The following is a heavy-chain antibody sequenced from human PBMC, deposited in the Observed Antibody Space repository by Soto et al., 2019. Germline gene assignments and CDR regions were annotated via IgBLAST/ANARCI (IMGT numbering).Heavy chain of an antibody. J-gene: IGHJ4*02. CDR2: INPNSGGT. CDR3: ASAAVTGTAGLDF. V-gene: IGHV1-2*02. CDR1: GYTFTGYY. Sequence: ASVKVSCKASGYTFTGYYMHWVRQAPGQGLEWMGWINPNSGGTNYAQKFQGRVTMTRDTSISTAYMELSRLTSDDTAVYYCASAAVTGTAGLDFWGQGTQVTVSS. D-gene: IGHD6-19*01.